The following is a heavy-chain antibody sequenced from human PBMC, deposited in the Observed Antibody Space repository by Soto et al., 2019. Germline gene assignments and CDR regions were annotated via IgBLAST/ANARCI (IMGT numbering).Heavy chain of an antibody. Sequence: GESLKISCKGSGYSFTSYWIGWVRQMPGKGLEWMGIIYPGDSDTRYSPSFQGQVTISADKSISTAYLQWSSLKASDTAMYYCARRIAVAGTHYYGMDVWGQGTTVTVS. V-gene: IGHV5-51*01. J-gene: IGHJ6*02. CDR2: IYPGDSDT. CDR1: GYSFTSYW. D-gene: IGHD6-19*01. CDR3: ARRIAVAGTHYYGMDV.